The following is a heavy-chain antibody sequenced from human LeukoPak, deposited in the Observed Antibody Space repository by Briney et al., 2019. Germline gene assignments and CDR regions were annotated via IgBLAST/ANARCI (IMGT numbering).Heavy chain of an antibody. D-gene: IGHD3-10*01. Sequence: SETLSLTCTVSGGSLSSHYWSWIRQPPGKGLEWIGYIYYSGSTNYNPSLKSRVTISVDTSKNQFSLKLSSVTAADTAVYYCARVSMGNYYYYMDVWGKGTPVTVSS. CDR3: ARVSMGNYYYYMDV. V-gene: IGHV4-59*11. CDR1: GGSLSSHY. CDR2: IYYSGST. J-gene: IGHJ6*03.